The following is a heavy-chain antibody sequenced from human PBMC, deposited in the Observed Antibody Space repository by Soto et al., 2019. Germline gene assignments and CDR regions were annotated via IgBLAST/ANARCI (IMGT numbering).Heavy chain of an antibody. V-gene: IGHV3-30*18. Sequence: VQLVESGGGVVQPGRSLRLSCAASGFTFSNRGRHWVRQAPGKGLEWVADISYDGSHKYYADSVKGRVTISRDNTKNTLYLQMNSLRAEDTAVYYCAKNRAKGIDFYGKESDVWGRGTTVTVS. J-gene: IGHJ6*02. CDR1: GFTFSNRG. CDR2: ISYDGSHK. CDR3: AKNRAKGIDFYGKESDV. D-gene: IGHD3-10*01.